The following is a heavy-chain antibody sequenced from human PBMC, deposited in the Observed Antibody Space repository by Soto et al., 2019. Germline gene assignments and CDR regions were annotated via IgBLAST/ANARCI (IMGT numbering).Heavy chain of an antibody. CDR1: GYTFTSYG. CDR3: ARAVGYSYYWFDP. D-gene: IGHD5-18*01. Sequence: GASVKVSCNASGYTFTSYGISWLRQAPGQGIEWMGWISAYNGNTNNAQKLQGRVTMTTDTSTSTAYMELRSLRSDDTAVYYCARAVGYSYYWFDPWGQGTMVTVSS. V-gene: IGHV1-18*01. CDR2: ISAYNGNT. J-gene: IGHJ5*02.